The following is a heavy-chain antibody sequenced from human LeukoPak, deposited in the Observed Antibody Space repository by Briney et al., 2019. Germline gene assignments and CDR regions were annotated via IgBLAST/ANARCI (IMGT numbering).Heavy chain of an antibody. D-gene: IGHD1-26*01. J-gene: IGHJ4*02. CDR2: ISGSGCST. CDR1: GFTFSSYA. Sequence: GGSLRLSCAASGFTFSSYAMSWVRQAPGKGLEWVSAISGSGCSTYYADSVKGRFTISRDNSKNTLYLQMNSLRAEDTAVYYCAKDRGADYYFDYWGQGTLVTVSS. V-gene: IGHV3-23*01. CDR3: AKDRGADYYFDY.